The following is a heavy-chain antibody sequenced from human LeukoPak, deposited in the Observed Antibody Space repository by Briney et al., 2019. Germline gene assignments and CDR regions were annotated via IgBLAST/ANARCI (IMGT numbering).Heavy chain of an antibody. CDR3: AGRPSIAVAGPFKY. CDR2: INHSGGT. Sequence: SETLSLTCAVYGGSFSGYYWSWIRQPPGKGLEWIGEINHSGGTNYNPSLKSRVTISVDTSKNQFSLKLSSVTAADTAVYYCAGRPSIAVAGPFKYWGQGTLVTVSS. CDR1: GGSFSGYY. D-gene: IGHD6-19*01. V-gene: IGHV4-34*01. J-gene: IGHJ4*02.